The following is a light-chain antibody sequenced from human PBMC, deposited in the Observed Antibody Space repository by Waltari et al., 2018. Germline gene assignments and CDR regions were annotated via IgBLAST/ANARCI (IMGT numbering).Light chain of an antibody. CDR3: ASYTSTPTLVV. CDR2: DVE. Sequence: HSALTQPASVSGSPGQSITISCTGTTSYILSYDYFAWYQQHPDKVPKLLIYDVESRPSGVSNRFSGSKSGNTASLTISGLQAEDEADYYCASYTSTPTLVVFGGGTKVTVL. V-gene: IGLV2-14*03. J-gene: IGLJ2*01. CDR1: TSYILSYDY.